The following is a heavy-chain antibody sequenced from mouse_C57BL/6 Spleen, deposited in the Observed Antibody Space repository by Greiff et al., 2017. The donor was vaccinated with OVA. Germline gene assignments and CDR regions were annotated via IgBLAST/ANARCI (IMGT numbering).Heavy chain of an antibody. J-gene: IGHJ4*01. Sequence: DVKLVESGGGLVQPKGSLKLSCAASGFSFNTYAMNWVRQAPGKGLEWVARIRSKSNNYATYYADSVKDRFTISRDDSESMLYLQMNNLKTEDTAMYYCVRHEDYSNFYAMDYWGQGTSVTVSS. CDR3: VRHEDYSNFYAMDY. D-gene: IGHD2-5*01. CDR2: IRSKSNNYAT. V-gene: IGHV10-1*01. CDR1: GFSFNTYA.